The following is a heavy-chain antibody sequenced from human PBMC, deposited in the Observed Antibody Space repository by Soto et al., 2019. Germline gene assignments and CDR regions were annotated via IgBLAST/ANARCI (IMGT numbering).Heavy chain of an antibody. D-gene: IGHD3-3*01. CDR1: GGTFSSYA. V-gene: IGHV1-69*13. J-gene: IGHJ6*02. Sequence: SVKVSCKASGGTFSSYAISWVRQAPGQGLEWMGGITPIFGTANYAQKFQGRVTITADESTSTAYMELSSLRSEDTAVYYCARAVVTIFGDNYYYYGMDVWGQGTTVTVSS. CDR3: ARAVVTIFGDNYYYYGMDV. CDR2: ITPIFGTA.